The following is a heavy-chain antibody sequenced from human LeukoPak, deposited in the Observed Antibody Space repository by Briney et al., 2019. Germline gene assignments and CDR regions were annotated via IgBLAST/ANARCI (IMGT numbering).Heavy chain of an antibody. CDR3: AKGLLSGIAAAGTVFDY. J-gene: IGHJ4*02. Sequence: GGSLRLSCAASGFTFDDYAMHWVRQAPGKGLEWVSGISWNSGSIGYADSVKGRFTISRDNAKNSLYLQMNSLRAEDTALYYCAKGLLSGIAAAGTVFDYWGQGTLVTVSS. CDR2: ISWNSGSI. V-gene: IGHV3-9*01. CDR1: GFTFDDYA. D-gene: IGHD6-13*01.